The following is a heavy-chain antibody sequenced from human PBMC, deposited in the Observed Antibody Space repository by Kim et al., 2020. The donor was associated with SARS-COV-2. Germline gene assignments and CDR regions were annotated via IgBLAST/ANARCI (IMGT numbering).Heavy chain of an antibody. J-gene: IGHJ3*02. Sequence: SETLSLTCTVSGGSISSGGYYWSWIRQHPGKGLEWIGYIYYSGSTYYNPSLKSRVTISVDTSKNQFSLKLSSVTAADTAVYYCAREVGQWLVPREAAFDIWGQGTMVTVSS. CDR1: GGSISSGGYY. CDR3: AREVGQWLVPREAAFDI. V-gene: IGHV4-31*03. D-gene: IGHD6-19*01. CDR2: IYYSGST.